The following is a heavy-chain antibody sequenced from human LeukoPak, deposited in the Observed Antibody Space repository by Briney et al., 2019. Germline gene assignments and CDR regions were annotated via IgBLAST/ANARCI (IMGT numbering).Heavy chain of an antibody. CDR1: GGSISNYY. CDR3: ARDPGGGSYSDAFDY. CDR2: VFYSGST. D-gene: IGHD1-26*01. J-gene: IGHJ4*02. V-gene: IGHV4-59*01. Sequence: PSETLSLTCTVSGGSISNYYWSWIRQPPGKGLEWIGYVFYSGSTNYNPSLRSRVTISVDTSKNQFSLKLSSVTAADTAVYYCARDPGGGSYSDAFDYWGQGTLVTVSS.